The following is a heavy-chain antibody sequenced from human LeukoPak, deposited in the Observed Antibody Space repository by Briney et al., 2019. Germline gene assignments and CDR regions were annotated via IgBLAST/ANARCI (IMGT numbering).Heavy chain of an antibody. CDR2: INPNSGGT. J-gene: IGHJ5*02. D-gene: IGHD6-19*01. CDR3: ARVAVAGTRVRWFDP. V-gene: IGHV1-2*02. CDR1: GYTFTGYY. Sequence: ASVKVSCKASGYTFTGYYMHWVRQAPGQGLEWMGWINPNSGGTNYAQKFQGRVTMTRDTSISTAYMELSRLRSDDTAVYYCARVAVAGTRVRWFDPWGQGTLVTVSS.